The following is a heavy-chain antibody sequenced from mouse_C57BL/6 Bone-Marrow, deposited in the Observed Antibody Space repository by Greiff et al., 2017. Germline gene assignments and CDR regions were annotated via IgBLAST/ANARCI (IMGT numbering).Heavy chain of an antibody. Sequence: VQLQQSGAELVRPGTSVKVSCKASGYAFTNYLIEWVKQRPGQGLEWIGVINPGSGGTNYNEKFKGKATLTADKSSSTAYMQLSSLTSEDSAVDFCAREIYGRNLHAMDYWGQGTSVTVSS. J-gene: IGHJ4*01. V-gene: IGHV1-54*01. CDR1: GYAFTNYL. CDR2: INPGSGGT. CDR3: AREIYGRNLHAMDY. D-gene: IGHD1-1*01.